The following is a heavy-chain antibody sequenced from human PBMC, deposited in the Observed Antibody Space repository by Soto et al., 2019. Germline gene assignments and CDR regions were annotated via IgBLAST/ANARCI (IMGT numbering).Heavy chain of an antibody. CDR2: IKQDGSEK. Sequence: EVQLVESGGGLVQPGGSLRLSCAASGFTFSSYWMSWVRQAPGKGLEWVANIKQDGSEKYYVDSAKGRFTISRDNAKNSLYLQMNSLRAEDTAVYYCARGGKGLTGTTFGYWGQGTLVTVSS. CDR3: ARGGKGLTGTTFGY. V-gene: IGHV3-7*03. J-gene: IGHJ4*02. D-gene: IGHD1-7*01. CDR1: GFTFSSYW.